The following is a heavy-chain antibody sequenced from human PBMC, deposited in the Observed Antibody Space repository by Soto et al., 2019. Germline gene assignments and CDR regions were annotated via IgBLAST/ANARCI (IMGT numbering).Heavy chain of an antibody. CDR3: ASSDDSSGYADI. CDR2: IYYSGSN. J-gene: IGHJ3*02. D-gene: IGHD3-22*01. Sequence: QVQLQESGPGLVKPSQTLSLTCTVSGGSISSGGYYWSWIRQHPGKGLEWIGYIYYSGSNYYNPSPKSRVTISVDTSKNQFSLQLSSVTAADTAVYYWASSDDSSGYADIWGQGTMVTVSS. CDR1: GGSISSGGYY. V-gene: IGHV4-31*03.